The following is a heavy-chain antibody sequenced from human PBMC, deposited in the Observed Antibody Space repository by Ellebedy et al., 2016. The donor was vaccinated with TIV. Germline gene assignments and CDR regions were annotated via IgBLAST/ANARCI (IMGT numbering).Heavy chain of an antibody. V-gene: IGHV1-2*02. CDR3: ATFPYISTSSAY. J-gene: IGHJ4*02. Sequence: ASVKVSCKASGYTFSGYYVHWVRQAPGQGLEWMGWIYPYSGGTNYAPKFQGRVTMTRDTSINTGYMELSGLKSDDTAVYYCATFPYISTSSAYWGQGTLVTVSS. CDR1: GYTFSGYY. CDR2: IYPYSGGT. D-gene: IGHD3-3*02.